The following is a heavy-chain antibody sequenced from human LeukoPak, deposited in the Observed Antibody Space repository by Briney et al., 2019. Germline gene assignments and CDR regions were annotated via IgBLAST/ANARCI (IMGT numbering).Heavy chain of an antibody. CDR3: ASNIGGSYGLSAFDI. CDR2: ISAYNGNT. V-gene: IGHV1-18*01. D-gene: IGHD1-26*01. CDR1: GGTFSSYA. J-gene: IGHJ3*02. Sequence: EASVKVSCKASGGTFSSYAISWVRQAPGQGLEWMGWISAYNGNTNYAQKLQGRVTMTTDTSTSTAYMELRSLRSDDTAVYYCASNIGGSYGLSAFDIWGQGTMVTVSS.